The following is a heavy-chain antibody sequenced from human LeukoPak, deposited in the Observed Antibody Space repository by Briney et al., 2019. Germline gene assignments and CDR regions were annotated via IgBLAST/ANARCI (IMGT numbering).Heavy chain of an antibody. D-gene: IGHD1-7*01. CDR1: GYTFTSYG. V-gene: IGHV1-18*01. Sequence: ASVKVSCKPSGYTFTSYGISWVRQAAGQGREWMGWNSAYNGNTNYAQKLQGRVTMTTDTSTSTAYLELRSLISDDTAVDYCARDWLGTSYGYYYYGMDVWGQGTTVTVSS. CDR2: NSAYNGNT. CDR3: ARDWLGTSYGYYYYGMDV. J-gene: IGHJ6*02.